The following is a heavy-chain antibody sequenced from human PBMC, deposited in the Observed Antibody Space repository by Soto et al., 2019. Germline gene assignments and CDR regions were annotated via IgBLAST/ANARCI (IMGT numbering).Heavy chain of an antibody. J-gene: IGHJ4*02. Sequence: SETLSLTCTVSGVSISSCAYYWTWLRQPPGKGLEGVVCIYNSGSTYYNPSIESRVTISVDTSKTQYLLKMSFGAAAKAAVYCGTSTDGIAYGADARDDWGQGTTVTVSS. CDR1: GVSISSCAYY. V-gene: IGHV4-30-4*02. CDR3: TSTDGIAYGADARDD. CDR2: IYNSGST. D-gene: IGHD4-17*01.